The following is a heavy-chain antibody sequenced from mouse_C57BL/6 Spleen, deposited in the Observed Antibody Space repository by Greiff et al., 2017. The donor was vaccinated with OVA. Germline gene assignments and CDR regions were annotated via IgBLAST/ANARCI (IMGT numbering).Heavy chain of an antibody. CDR3: ARAPDGYLYWYFDV. D-gene: IGHD2-3*01. CDR2: ISSGSSTI. J-gene: IGHJ1*03. CDR1: GFTFSDYG. Sequence: EVKLVESGGGLVKPGGSLKLSCAASGFTFSDYGMHWVRQAPEKGLEWVAYISSGSSTIYYADTVKGRFTISRDNAKNTLFLQMTSLRSEDTAMYYCARAPDGYLYWYFDVWGTGTTVTVSA. V-gene: IGHV5-17*01.